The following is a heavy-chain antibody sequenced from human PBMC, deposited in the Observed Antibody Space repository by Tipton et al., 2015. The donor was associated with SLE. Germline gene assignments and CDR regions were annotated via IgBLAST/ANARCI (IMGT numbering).Heavy chain of an antibody. CDR1: GASISSHY. CDR2: IYYSGST. V-gene: IGHV4-59*11. Sequence: TLSLTCTVSGASISSHYWSWIRQPPGKGLEWIGYIYYSGSTNYNPSLKSRVTISVDTSKNQFSLKLSSVTAADTAVYYCAKDPIQLWLGADYWGQGTLVTVSS. J-gene: IGHJ4*02. CDR3: AKDPIQLWLGADY. D-gene: IGHD5-18*01.